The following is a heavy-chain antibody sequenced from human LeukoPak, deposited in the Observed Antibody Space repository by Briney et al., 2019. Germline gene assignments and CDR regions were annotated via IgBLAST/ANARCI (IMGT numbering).Heavy chain of an antibody. D-gene: IGHD3-3*01. Sequence: SGRSLRLSCAASGFTFSNYWMSWVRRAPGKGLEWVANIKQDGSETYYVDSVRGRFTISRDNAKKSLYLQMNSLRAEDTAVYYCARDFWGAYRVDYFDCWGQGTLVTVSS. CDR1: GFTFSNYW. J-gene: IGHJ4*02. CDR2: IKQDGSET. CDR3: ARDFWGAYRVDYFDC. V-gene: IGHV3-7*01.